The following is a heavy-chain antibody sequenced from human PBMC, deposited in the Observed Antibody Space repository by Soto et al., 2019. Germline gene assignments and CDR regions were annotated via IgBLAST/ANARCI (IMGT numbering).Heavy chain of an antibody. D-gene: IGHD2-15*01. CDR2: INAGNGNT. CDR1: GYTFTSYA. V-gene: IGHV1-3*01. J-gene: IGHJ3*02. CDR3: AREGTMHCSGGSCPNAFDI. Sequence: ASVKVSCKASGYTFTSYAMHWVRQAPGQRLEWMGWINAGNGNTKYSQKFQGRVTITRDTSASTAYMELSSLRSEDTAVYYCAREGTMHCSGGSCPNAFDIWGQGTMVTVSS.